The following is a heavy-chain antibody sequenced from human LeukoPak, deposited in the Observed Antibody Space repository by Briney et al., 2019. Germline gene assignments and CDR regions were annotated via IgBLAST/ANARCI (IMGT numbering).Heavy chain of an antibody. D-gene: IGHD3-9*01. J-gene: IGHJ4*02. V-gene: IGHV3-23*01. CDR1: GFTFSSYP. CDR2: ITGDGNTT. CDR3: AKAANYDILTGYYLDY. Sequence: PGGSLRLSFSAPGFTFSSYPMTWVRQTPGKGLEWVSAITGDGNTTYYADSVKGRFIICRDNSKNTLYLQMNNLRAEDTAINFCAKAANYDILTGYYLDYWGQGTLVTVSS.